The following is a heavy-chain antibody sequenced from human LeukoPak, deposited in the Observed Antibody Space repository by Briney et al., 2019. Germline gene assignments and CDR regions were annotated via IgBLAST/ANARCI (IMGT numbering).Heavy chain of an antibody. CDR3: AREIPYYYGSGSYYNHYYYGMDV. J-gene: IGHJ6*02. Sequence: GGSLRLSCAAPGFTVSNNYMSGVRQAPGKGLEWVSVIYSGGSTYYADSVKGRFAISRHNSKNTLYLQMNSLRAEDTAVYYCAREIPYYYGSGSYYNHYYYGMDVWGQGTTVTVSS. D-gene: IGHD3-10*01. CDR2: IYSGGST. V-gene: IGHV3-53*04. CDR1: GFTVSNNY.